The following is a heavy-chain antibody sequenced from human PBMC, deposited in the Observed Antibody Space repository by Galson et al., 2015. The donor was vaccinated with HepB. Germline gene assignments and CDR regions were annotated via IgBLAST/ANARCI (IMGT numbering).Heavy chain of an antibody. CDR3: ARVQVGLVPAAPDY. CDR2: INSDGSST. D-gene: IGHD2-2*01. Sequence: SLRLSCAASGFTFSSYWMHWVRQAPGKGLVWVSRINSDGSSTSYADSVKGRFTISRDNAKNTLYLQMNSLRAEDTAVYYCARVQVGLVPAAPDYWGQGTLVTVSS. J-gene: IGHJ4*02. CDR1: GFTFSSYW. V-gene: IGHV3-74*01.